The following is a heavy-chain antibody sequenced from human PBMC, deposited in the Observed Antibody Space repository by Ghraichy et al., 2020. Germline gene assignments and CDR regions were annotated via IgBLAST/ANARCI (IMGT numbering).Heavy chain of an antibody. V-gene: IGHV3-30*18. CDR1: GLTFSINI. J-gene: IGHJ3*01. Sequence: GGSLRLSCAASGLTFSINIMNWVRQAPGKGLEWVAVMSHDGGYKHYADSMKGRFTISRDNSKNTLYLQMNSLRADDTAVYYCAKESDGFDVWGQGTMVTVSS. CDR2: MSHDGGYK. CDR3: AKESDGFDV.